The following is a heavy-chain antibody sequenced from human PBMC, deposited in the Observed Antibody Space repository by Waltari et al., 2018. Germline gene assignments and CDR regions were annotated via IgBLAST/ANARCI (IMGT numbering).Heavy chain of an antibody. V-gene: IGHV3-7*01. D-gene: IGHD3-3*01. CDR2: IKPDGGEK. CDR1: AFTFCSDW. Sequence: EVQLVVSGGGLVRPGGSLRLSCAASAFTFCSDWMRWVRQAPGKGLEFVANIKPDGGEKFYADSVKGRFTISRDNARNSLYLQMTSLRVEDTAVYYCARFGVEAGLDGWGQGTLVTVSS. J-gene: IGHJ4*02. CDR3: ARFGVEAGLDG.